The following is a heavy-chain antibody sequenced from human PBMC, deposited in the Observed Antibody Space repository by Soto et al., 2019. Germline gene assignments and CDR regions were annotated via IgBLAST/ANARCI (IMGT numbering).Heavy chain of an antibody. CDR1: GGSISSGDYY. CDR2: IYYSGST. Sequence: QVQLQESGPGLVKPSQTLSLTCTVSGGSISSGDYYWSWIRQPPGKGLEWIGYIYYSGSTYYNPSLKSRVAISVDTSKNQFSLKLSSVTAADTAVYYCARTLGGYMGMGYYFDYWGQGTLVTVSS. V-gene: IGHV4-30-4*01. J-gene: IGHJ4*02. CDR3: ARTLGGYMGMGYYFDY. D-gene: IGHD5-12*01.